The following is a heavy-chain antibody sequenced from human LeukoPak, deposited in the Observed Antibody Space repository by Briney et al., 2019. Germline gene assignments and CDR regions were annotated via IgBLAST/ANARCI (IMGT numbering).Heavy chain of an antibody. D-gene: IGHD3-10*01. Sequence: SVKVSCKASGGTFSSYAISWVRQAPGQGLEWMGGIIPIFGTANYAQKFQGRVTITTDESTSTAHMELSSLRSEDTAVYYCARTYYYGSGSYYHDWYFDLWGRGTLVTVSS. V-gene: IGHV1-69*05. CDR3: ARTYYYGSGSYYHDWYFDL. J-gene: IGHJ2*01. CDR2: IIPIFGTA. CDR1: GGTFSSYA.